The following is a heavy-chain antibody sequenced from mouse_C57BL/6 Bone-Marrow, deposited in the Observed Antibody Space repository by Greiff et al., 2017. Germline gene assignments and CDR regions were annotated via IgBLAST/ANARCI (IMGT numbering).Heavy chain of an antibody. Sequence: EVKLMESGGGLVQPGGSLKLSCAASGFTFSDYYMYWVRQTPEKRLEWVAYISNGGGSTYYPDTVKGRFTISRDNAKNTLYLQMSRLKSEDTAMYYCAREDGGFAYWGQGTLVTVSA. CDR2: ISNGGGST. CDR3: AREDGGFAY. V-gene: IGHV5-12*01. CDR1: GFTFSDYY. J-gene: IGHJ3*01.